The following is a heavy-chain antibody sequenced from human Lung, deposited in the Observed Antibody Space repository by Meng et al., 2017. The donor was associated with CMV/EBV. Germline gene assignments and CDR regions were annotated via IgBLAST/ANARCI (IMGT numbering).Heavy chain of an antibody. CDR2: ISAYNGNT. Sequence: ASVKVSCKASGYTFTSYGISWVRQAPGQGLEWMGWISAYNGNTNYAQKLQGRVTMTTDTSTSTAYMELRSLRSDDTAVYYCARGRYYDFWSGYFNGMDVWGQGXTVTVSS. CDR3: ARGRYYDFWSGYFNGMDV. J-gene: IGHJ6*02. V-gene: IGHV1-18*01. D-gene: IGHD3-3*01. CDR1: GYTFTSYG.